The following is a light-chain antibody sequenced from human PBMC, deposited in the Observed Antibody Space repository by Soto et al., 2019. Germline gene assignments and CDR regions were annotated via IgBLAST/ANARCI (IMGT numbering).Light chain of an antibody. J-gene: IGLJ3*02. CDR1: SSDFGGFKY. V-gene: IGLV2-14*01. CDR3: TSYTTWRWV. Sequence: QSVLTQPASVSGSPGQSITISCTGTSSDFGGFKYVSWYQHHPGKAPKLMIYEVSNRPSGVSNRFSGSKSGNTASLTISGLQAEDEADYYCTSYTTWRWVFGGGTKVTVL. CDR2: EVS.